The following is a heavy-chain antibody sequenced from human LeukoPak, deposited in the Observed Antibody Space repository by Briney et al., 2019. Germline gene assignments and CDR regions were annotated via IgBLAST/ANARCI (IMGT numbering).Heavy chain of an antibody. CDR3: ARRGYTYGWGWFDP. J-gene: IGHJ5*02. CDR2: IYYSGRT. Sequence: PSETLSLTCTVSGGSISSSSHYWGWIRQPPGKGLEWIGSIYYSGRTYDNPSLKSRVTISVDTSKNQFSLKVNSVTAADTAVYYCARRGYTYGWGWFDPWGQGTLVTVSS. CDR1: GGSISSSSHY. V-gene: IGHV4-39*07. D-gene: IGHD5-18*01.